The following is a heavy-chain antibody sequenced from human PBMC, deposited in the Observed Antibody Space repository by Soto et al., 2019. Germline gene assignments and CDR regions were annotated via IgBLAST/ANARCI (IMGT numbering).Heavy chain of an antibody. Sequence: QVQLVQCGAEGKKPGASVMVSCKASGYTFARYGIDWVRQAPGQGLEWMGWISGHNGDTKYVQKFQGRFSMTTDTSTSTGSMELRSLRSDDTAVYYCARSGSMPYYYYGMDVWGKGTTVTVSS. CDR1: GYTFARYG. CDR2: ISGHNGDT. J-gene: IGHJ6*04. CDR3: ARSGSMPYYYYGMDV. D-gene: IGHD2-2*01. V-gene: IGHV1-18*01.